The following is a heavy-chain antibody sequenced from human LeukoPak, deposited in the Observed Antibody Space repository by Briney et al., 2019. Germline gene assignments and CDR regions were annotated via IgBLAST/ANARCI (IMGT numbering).Heavy chain of an antibody. CDR1: GFTFSDHY. CDR2: IKDDGSEK. V-gene: IGHV3-7*01. Sequence: GGSLRLSCAASGFTFSDHYMEWVRQTPGKGLEWVANIKDDGSEKDYVDSVKGRFTITRDNAKNSLYLDMDSLRLDDTAVYYCAQTYYDFWSGYYATGDYYYYYMDVWGKGTTVTVSS. CDR3: AQTYYDFWSGYYATGDYYYYYMDV. J-gene: IGHJ6*03. D-gene: IGHD3-3*01.